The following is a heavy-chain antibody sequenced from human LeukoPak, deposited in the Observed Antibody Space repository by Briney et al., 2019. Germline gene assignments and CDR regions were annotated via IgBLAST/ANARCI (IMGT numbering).Heavy chain of an antibody. D-gene: IGHD6-13*01. CDR1: GFTFSSYA. CDR2: ISYDGSNK. J-gene: IGHJ4*02. Sequence: GGSLRLSCAASGFTFSSYAMHWVRQAPGKGLEWVAVISYDGSNKYYADSVKGRFTISRDNSKNTLYLQMNSLRAEDTAVYNCARGEGIAAAGTKALDYWGQGTLVTVSS. V-gene: IGHV3-30*04. CDR3: ARGEGIAAAGTKALDY.